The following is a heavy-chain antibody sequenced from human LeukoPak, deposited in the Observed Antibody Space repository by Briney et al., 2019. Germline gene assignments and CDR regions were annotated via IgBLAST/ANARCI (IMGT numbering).Heavy chain of an antibody. CDR1: GFPISRYW. V-gene: IGHV3-74*01. D-gene: IGHD3-22*01. J-gene: IGHJ4*02. CDR3: ARRWYESSGYYLIDY. Sequence: GGSLLLCCAASGFPISRYWMHGGRPAPGKGRGGVSRINNDGSETSYADSVKGRFTISRDNAKNTLFLQMNSLRAEDTAVYYCARRWYESSGYYLIDYWGQGTLVTVSS. CDR2: INNDGSET.